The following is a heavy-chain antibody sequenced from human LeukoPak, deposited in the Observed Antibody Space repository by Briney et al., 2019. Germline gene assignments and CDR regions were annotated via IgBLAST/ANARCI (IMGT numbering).Heavy chain of an antibody. CDR1: GYTLTELS. D-gene: IGHD6-19*01. V-gene: IGHV1-24*01. CDR2: FDPEDGET. J-gene: IGHJ3*02. CDR3: ASRERWLTGAFDI. Sequence: ASVKVSCKVSGYTLTELSMHWVRQAPGRGLEWMGGFDPEDGETIYAQKFQGRVTMTEDTSTDTAYMELSSLRSEDMAVYYCASRERWLTGAFDIWGQGTMVTVSS.